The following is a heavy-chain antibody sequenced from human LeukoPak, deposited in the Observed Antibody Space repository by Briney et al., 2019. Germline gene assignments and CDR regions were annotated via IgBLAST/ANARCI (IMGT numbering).Heavy chain of an antibody. CDR3: ARLLGNRSRSFDY. Sequence: PSETLSLTCAVSGGSISSYYWSWIRQPPGKGLEWIGYIHYSGSTNYNPSLKSRVTISVDTSKNQFSLKLSSVTAADTAVYYRARLLGNRSRSFDYWGQGTLVTVSS. CDR2: IHYSGST. CDR1: GGSISSYY. V-gene: IGHV4-59*08. J-gene: IGHJ4*02. D-gene: IGHD1-14*01.